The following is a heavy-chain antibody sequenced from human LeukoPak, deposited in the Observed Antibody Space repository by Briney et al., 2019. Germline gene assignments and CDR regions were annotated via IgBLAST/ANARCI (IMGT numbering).Heavy chain of an antibody. Sequence: GGSLRLSCAASGFTFSSYWMSWVRQAPGKGLEWVANIKKDGSEKYYVDSVKGRFTISRDNAKTSLYLQMISLRAEDTAVYYCARHLSGVTGYTYGRGVDYWGQGTLVTVSS. J-gene: IGHJ4*02. CDR1: GFTFSSYW. D-gene: IGHD5-18*01. V-gene: IGHV3-7*01. CDR2: IKKDGSEK. CDR3: ARHLSGVTGYTYGRGVDY.